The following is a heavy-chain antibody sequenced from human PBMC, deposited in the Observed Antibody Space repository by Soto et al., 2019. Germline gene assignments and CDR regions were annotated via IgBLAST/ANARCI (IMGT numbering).Heavy chain of an antibody. V-gene: IGHV3-66*01. CDR2: IYSGGST. CDR3: ARDTGGTPYFQH. J-gene: IGHJ1*01. CDR1: GFTVSSNY. Sequence: EVQLVESGGGLVQPGGSLRLSCAASGFTVSSNYMSWVRQAPGKGLEWVSVIYSGGSTYYADSVKGRFTISRDNSKNTLYLQMNSLRAGDTAVYYCARDTGGTPYFQHWGQGTLVTVSS.